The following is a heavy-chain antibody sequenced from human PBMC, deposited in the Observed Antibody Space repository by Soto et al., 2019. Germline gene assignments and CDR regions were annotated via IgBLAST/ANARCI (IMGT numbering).Heavy chain of an antibody. J-gene: IGHJ6*02. D-gene: IGHD6-6*01. CDR3: ARDRGSSSFPYYYYGMDV. CDR2: IGTAGDT. CDR1: GFTFSSYD. Sequence: PGGSLSLSCAASGFTFSSYDMHWVRQATGKGLEWVSAIGTAGDTYYPGSVKGRFTISRENAKNSLYLQMNSLRAGDTAVYYCARDRGSSSFPYYYYGMDVWGQGTTVTVSS. V-gene: IGHV3-13*01.